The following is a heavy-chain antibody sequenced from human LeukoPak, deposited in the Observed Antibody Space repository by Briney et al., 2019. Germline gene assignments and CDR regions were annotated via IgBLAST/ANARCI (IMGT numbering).Heavy chain of an antibody. CDR2: IYPGDSDT. Sequence: GESLKISCKGSGYRFTSYWIGWVRQLPGKGLEWMGIIYPGDSDTRYSPSFQGPVTISADKSISTAYLQWSSLKASDTAMYYCARQIAVAGTVDYWGQGTLVTVSS. V-gene: IGHV5-51*01. D-gene: IGHD6-19*01. CDR1: GYRFTSYW. J-gene: IGHJ4*02. CDR3: ARQIAVAGTVDY.